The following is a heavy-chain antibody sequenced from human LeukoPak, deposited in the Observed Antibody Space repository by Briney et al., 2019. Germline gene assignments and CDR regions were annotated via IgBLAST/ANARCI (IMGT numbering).Heavy chain of an antibody. CDR3: ARAIWFGEGGYYYYYMDV. Sequence: SETLSLTCTVSGGSISSTSYYWGWIRQPPGKGLEWIGSIYYSGNTYYNPSLKSRVTISVDTSKNQFSLKLTSVTAADTAVYYCARAIWFGEGGYYYYYMDVWGKGTTVTVSS. CDR1: GGSISSTSYY. CDR2: IYYSGNT. D-gene: IGHD3-10*01. J-gene: IGHJ6*03. V-gene: IGHV4-39*01.